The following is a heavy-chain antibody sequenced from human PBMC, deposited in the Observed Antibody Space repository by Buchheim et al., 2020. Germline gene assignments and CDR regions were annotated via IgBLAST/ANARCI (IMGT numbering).Heavy chain of an antibody. V-gene: IGHV1-3*01. CDR1: GYTFTSYA. Sequence: QVQLVQSGAEVKKPGASVKVSCKASGYTFTSYAMHWVRQAPGQRLEGMGWINAGNGNTKYSQKFQGRATITRDTSASTDYMELSSLRSEDTAVYYCARDRSSGWYYYFDYWGQGTL. CDR2: INAGNGNT. D-gene: IGHD6-19*01. J-gene: IGHJ4*02. CDR3: ARDRSSGWYYYFDY.